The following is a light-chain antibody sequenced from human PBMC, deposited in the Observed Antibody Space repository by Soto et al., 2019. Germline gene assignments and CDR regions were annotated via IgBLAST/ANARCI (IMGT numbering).Light chain of an antibody. CDR3: STWADGLSSYV. Sequence: QSVLSQPPSASGTPGQWVTISCSRSTSNIGSNTVSLYQQLPQSAPKLLIFSNDQRPSGVPVRFSGSKSGTSASLAISGLMSEYEAEYFCSTWADGLSSYVFGTGTKLTVL. J-gene: IGLJ1*01. V-gene: IGLV1-44*01. CDR2: SND. CDR1: TSNIGSNT.